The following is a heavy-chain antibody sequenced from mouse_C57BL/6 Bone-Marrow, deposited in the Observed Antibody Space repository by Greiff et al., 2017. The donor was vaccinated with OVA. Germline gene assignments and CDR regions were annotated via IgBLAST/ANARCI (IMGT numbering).Heavy chain of an antibody. CDR2: ISSGSSTT. Sequence: EVMLVESGGGLVKPGGSLKLSCAASGFTFSDYGMHWVRQAPEKGLEWVAYISSGSSTTYYADTVQGRFTLTRDNANNTLFLQMTSLRSEDTAMYCCARGSYYYGSWWFADWGQGTLVTVSA. CDR3: ARGSYYYGSWWFAD. V-gene: IGHV5-17*01. CDR1: GFTFSDYG. J-gene: IGHJ3*01. D-gene: IGHD1-1*01.